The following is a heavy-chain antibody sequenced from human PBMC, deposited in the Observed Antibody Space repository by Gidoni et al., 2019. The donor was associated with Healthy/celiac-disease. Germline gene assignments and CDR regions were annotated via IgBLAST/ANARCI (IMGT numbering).Heavy chain of an antibody. Sequence: QVQLVESGGGVVQPGRSLRLSCAASGFTFSSYAMHWVRQAPGKGLEWVAVISYDGSNKYYADSVKGRFTISRDNSKNTLYLQMNSLRAEDTAVYYCASSEGVTTYYYYYGMDVWGQGTTVTVSS. CDR1: GFTFSSYA. D-gene: IGHD4-17*01. CDR3: ASSEGVTTYYYYYGMDV. CDR2: ISYDGSNK. J-gene: IGHJ6*02. V-gene: IGHV3-30*04.